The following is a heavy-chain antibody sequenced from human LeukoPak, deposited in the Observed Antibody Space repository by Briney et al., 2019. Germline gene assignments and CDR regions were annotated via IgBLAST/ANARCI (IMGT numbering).Heavy chain of an antibody. V-gene: IGHV4-34*01. D-gene: IGHD3-3*01. J-gene: IGHJ5*02. CDR1: GGSFSGYY. Sequence: SETLSLTCAVYGGSFSGYYWSWIRQPPGKGLEWIGEINHSGSTNYNPSLKSRVTISVDTSKNQFSLKLSSVTAADTAVYYCAGRITIFGVPFDPWGQGTLVTVSS. CDR2: INHSGST. CDR3: AGRITIFGVPFDP.